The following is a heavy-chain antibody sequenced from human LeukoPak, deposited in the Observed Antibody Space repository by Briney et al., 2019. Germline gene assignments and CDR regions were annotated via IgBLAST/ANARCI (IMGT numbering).Heavy chain of an antibody. CDR2: IYYSGST. CDR3: ARLIRVVPAARVGYFDY. CDR1: GGSISSYY. V-gene: IGHV4-39*01. Sequence: SETLSLTCTVSGGSISSYYWGWIRQPPGKGLEWIGSIYYSGSTYYNTSLKSRVTISVDTSKNQSSLKLSSVTAADTAVYYCARLIRVVPAARVGYFDYWGQGTLVTVSS. J-gene: IGHJ4*02. D-gene: IGHD2-2*01.